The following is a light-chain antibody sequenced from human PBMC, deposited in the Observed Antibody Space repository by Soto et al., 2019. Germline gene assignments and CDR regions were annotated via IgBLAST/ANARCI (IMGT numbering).Light chain of an antibody. J-gene: IGLJ1*01. CDR2: DVS. Sequence: QSVLTQPASVSGSPGQSITISCTGTSSDVGGYNYVSWYQQHPGKAPKLMIYDVSNRPSGVSNRFSGSKSGNTASLTISGLQAEDEADYYCSSYTSSSILFVFGTGTKLPS. CDR3: SSYTSSSILFV. CDR1: SSDVGGYNY. V-gene: IGLV2-14*01.